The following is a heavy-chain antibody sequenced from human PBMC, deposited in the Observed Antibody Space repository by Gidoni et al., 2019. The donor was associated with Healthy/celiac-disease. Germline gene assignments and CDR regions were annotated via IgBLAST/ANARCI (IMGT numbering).Heavy chain of an antibody. J-gene: IGHJ4*02. CDR1: GGSISSSSYY. D-gene: IGHD3-16*01. V-gene: IGHV4-39*01. CDR2: ILFSVST. CDR3: ASRKTHSYERVGPFDY. Sequence: HLPLQESGPGLAKPSETLSPTCTVSGGSISSSSYYWGWTRQPPGKGLEWIGSILFSVSTYYNPSLKSRFTISVDTSKNPFFLKLSSGTAADKAVYYCASRKTHSYERVGPFDYWGQGTLVTVAS.